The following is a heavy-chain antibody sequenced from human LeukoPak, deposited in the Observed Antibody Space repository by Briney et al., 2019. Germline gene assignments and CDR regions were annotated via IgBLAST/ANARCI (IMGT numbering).Heavy chain of an antibody. V-gene: IGHV3-7*01. CDR1: GFTFSSYW. J-gene: IGHJ4*02. CDR3: ARARRYLGYCSGGSCYGYFDY. CDR2: IEQDGSEK. Sequence: PGGSLRLSCAASGFTFSSYWMSWVRQAPGKGLEWVANIEQDGSEKYYVDSVKGRFTISRDNAKNSLYLQMNSLSAEDTAVYYCARARRYLGYCSGGSCYGYFDYWGQGTLVTVSS. D-gene: IGHD2-15*01.